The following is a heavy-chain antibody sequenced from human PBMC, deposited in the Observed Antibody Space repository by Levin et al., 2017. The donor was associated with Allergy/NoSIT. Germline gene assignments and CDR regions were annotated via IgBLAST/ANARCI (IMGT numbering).Heavy chain of an antibody. CDR1: GFTFNHYY. CDR2: INQDGTEK. D-gene: IGHD2-2*01. Sequence: PGGSLRLSCAASGFTFNHYYMSWVRQAPGKGLEWVANINQDGTEKYYVDSVKGRFTISRDNAKDSLYLQMDSLRVEDAAVYSCARDALLCPGCAFDLWGQGTMVTVSS. V-gene: IGHV3-7*04. CDR3: ARDALLCPGCAFDL. J-gene: IGHJ3*01.